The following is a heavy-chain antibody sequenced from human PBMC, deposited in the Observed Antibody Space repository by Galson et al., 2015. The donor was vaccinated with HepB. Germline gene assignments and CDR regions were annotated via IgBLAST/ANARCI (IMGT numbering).Heavy chain of an antibody. D-gene: IGHD5-18*01. J-gene: IGHJ4*02. Sequence: SLRLSCAASGFTFSSYWMSWVRQAPGKGLEWVANIKQDGSEKYYVDSVKGRFTISRDNAKNSLYLQMNSLRAEDTAVYYCARDSGIQLWFLARGGEGGYFDYWGQGTLVTVSS. V-gene: IGHV3-7*01. CDR1: GFTFSSYW. CDR3: ARDSGIQLWFLARGGEGGYFDY. CDR2: IKQDGSEK.